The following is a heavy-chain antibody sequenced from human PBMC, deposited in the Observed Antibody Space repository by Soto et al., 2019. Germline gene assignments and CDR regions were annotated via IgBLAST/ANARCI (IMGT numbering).Heavy chain of an antibody. CDR2: INAGNGNT. Sequence: QVQLVQSGAEEKKPGASVKVSCKASGYTFTGYAMHWVRQAPGQRLEWMGWINAGNGNTKYSQKFQGRVTITRDTSASKAYTELSSLRSEDTAVYYCARAVAVAADFDYWGQGTLVTVSS. J-gene: IGHJ4*02. CDR3: ARAVAVAADFDY. V-gene: IGHV1-3*05. D-gene: IGHD6-19*01. CDR1: GYTFTGYA.